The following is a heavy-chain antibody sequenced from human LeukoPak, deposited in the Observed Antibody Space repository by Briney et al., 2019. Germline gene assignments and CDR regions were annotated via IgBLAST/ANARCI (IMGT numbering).Heavy chain of an antibody. D-gene: IGHD5-18*01. Sequence: GSLRLSCAASGFTFSNYWMSWVRQAPGKGLEWVANIKQDGSEKYYVDSVKGRFTISRDNAKNSLYLQMDSLRAEDTAVYYCAKDIGYSYDVDAFDIWGQGTMVTVSS. CDR3: AKDIGYSYDVDAFDI. V-gene: IGHV3-7*03. J-gene: IGHJ3*02. CDR1: GFTFSNYW. CDR2: IKQDGSEK.